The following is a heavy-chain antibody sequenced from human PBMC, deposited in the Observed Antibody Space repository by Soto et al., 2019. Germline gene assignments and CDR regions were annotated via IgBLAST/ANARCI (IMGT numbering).Heavy chain of an antibody. CDR3: AKDPSGGYCSGGSCYG. CDR2: IGGDASST. J-gene: IGHJ4*02. D-gene: IGHD2-15*01. CDR1: GFTFSNYA. V-gene: IGHV3-23*01. Sequence: EVQLLESGGGLVQPGGSLRLSCAASGFTFSNYAMSWVRQAPGKGLEWVSAIGGDASSTFYADSVKGRFNISRDNSQNTLYLQMSSLRAEDTAVYYCAKDPSGGYCSGGSCYGWGQGTLVTVSS.